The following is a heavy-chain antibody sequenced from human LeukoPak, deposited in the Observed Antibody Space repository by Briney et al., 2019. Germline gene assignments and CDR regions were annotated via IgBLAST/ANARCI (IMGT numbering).Heavy chain of an antibody. J-gene: IGHJ4*02. CDR1: GFTFSSYA. D-gene: IGHD3-9*01. CDR2: ISGSGGST. CDR3: AKIGADYDILTGYYLAVGYFDY. V-gene: IGHV3-23*01. Sequence: PGGSLGLSCAASGFTFSSYAMSWVRQAPGKGLEWVSAISGSGGSTYYADSVKGRFTISRDNSKNTLYLQMNSLRAEDTAVYYCAKIGADYDILTGYYLAVGYFDYWGQGTLVTVSS.